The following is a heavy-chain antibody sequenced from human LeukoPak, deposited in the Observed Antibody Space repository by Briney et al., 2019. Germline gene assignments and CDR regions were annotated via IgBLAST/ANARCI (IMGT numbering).Heavy chain of an antibody. Sequence: GGSLRLSCAASGFTFNTFWMSWVRQTPGKGLEWVANIKEDGTKKYYVDSVKGRFTISRDNAENSLYLQMNSLRAEDTAVYYCARDAAGYDPWGQGTLVTVSS. J-gene: IGHJ5*02. CDR1: GFTFNTFW. D-gene: IGHD6-13*01. CDR2: IKEDGTKK. CDR3: ARDAAGYDP. V-gene: IGHV3-7*01.